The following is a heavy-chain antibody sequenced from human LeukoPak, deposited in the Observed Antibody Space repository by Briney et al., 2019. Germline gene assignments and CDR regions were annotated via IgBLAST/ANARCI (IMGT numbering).Heavy chain of an antibody. D-gene: IGHD2-21*01. CDR2: ITPIFGTA. CDR3: ARPYCGGDCFGY. Sequence: SVKVSCKASGGTFSRFTISWVRQAPGQGFEWMGGITPIFGTANFAQKFQGRVTITADESTSTAYMELSSLRSEDTAVYYCARPYCGGDCFGYWAREPWSPSPQ. V-gene: IGHV1-69*01. CDR1: GGTFSRFT. J-gene: IGHJ4*02.